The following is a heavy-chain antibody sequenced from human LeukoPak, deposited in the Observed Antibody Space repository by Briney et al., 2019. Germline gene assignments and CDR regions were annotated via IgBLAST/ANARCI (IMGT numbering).Heavy chain of an antibody. V-gene: IGHV1-46*01. CDR3: ASSCTNGVCYTSLDV. CDR2: INPSGGST. J-gene: IGHJ6*04. Sequence: GASVKVSCKASGNTFTSYYMHWVRQAPGQGLEWMGIINPSGGSTSYAQKFQGRVTMTRDTSTSTVYMELSSLRSEDTAVYYCASSCTNGVCYTSLDVWGKGTTVTVSS. D-gene: IGHD2-8*01. CDR1: GNTFTSYY.